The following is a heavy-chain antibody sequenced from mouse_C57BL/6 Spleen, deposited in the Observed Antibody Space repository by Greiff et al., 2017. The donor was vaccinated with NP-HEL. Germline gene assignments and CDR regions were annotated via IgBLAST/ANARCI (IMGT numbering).Heavy chain of an antibody. CDR3: ARSSTGTLFDY. CDR1: GYSITSDY. Sequence: EVKLLESGPGLAKPSQTLSLTCSVTGYSITSDYWNWIQKFPGNKLEYMGYISYSGSTYYNPSLKSRISITRDTSKNQYYLQLNSVTTEDTATYYCARSSTGTLFDYWGQGTTLTVSS. J-gene: IGHJ2*01. V-gene: IGHV3-8*01. D-gene: IGHD4-1*02. CDR2: ISYSGST.